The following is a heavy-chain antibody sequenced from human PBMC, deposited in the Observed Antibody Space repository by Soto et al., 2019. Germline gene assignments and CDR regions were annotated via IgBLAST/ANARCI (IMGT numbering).Heavy chain of an antibody. CDR2: ISAYNGNT. CDR3: ARASGDYDLWSGGGYYYYMDV. Sequence: ASVKVSCKASGYTFTSYGISWVRQAPGQGLEWMGWISAYNGNTNYAQKLQGRVTMTTDTSTSTAYMELRSLRSDDTAVYYCARASGDYDLWSGGGYYYYMDVWGKGTTVTVSS. CDR1: GYTFTSYG. J-gene: IGHJ6*03. D-gene: IGHD3-3*01. V-gene: IGHV1-18*01.